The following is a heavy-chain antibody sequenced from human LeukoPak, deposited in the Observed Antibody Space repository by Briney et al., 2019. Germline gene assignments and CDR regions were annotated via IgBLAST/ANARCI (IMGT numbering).Heavy chain of an antibody. D-gene: IGHD6-13*01. Sequence: GGSLRLSCAASGFTVSSNYMSWVRQAPGKGLEWVSVIYSGGSTYYADSVKGRFTISRDNSKNTLYLQMNSLRAEDTAVYYCASPSSSSWYGDAFDIWGQGTMVTVSS. J-gene: IGHJ3*02. CDR1: GFTVSSNY. CDR3: ASPSSSSWYGDAFDI. CDR2: IYSGGST. V-gene: IGHV3-53*01.